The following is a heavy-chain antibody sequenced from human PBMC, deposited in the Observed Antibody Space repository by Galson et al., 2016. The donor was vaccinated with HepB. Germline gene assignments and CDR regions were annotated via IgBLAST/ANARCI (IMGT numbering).Heavy chain of an antibody. CDR1: GFTFRSYA. Sequence: SLRLSCAASGFTFRSYAMTWVRQAPGKGLESVSTISGSGGSTYHADSVKGRFTISRDNSKNTVYLQMNSLRAEDTAVYYCAKFASGTYYLDSFDYWGQGTLVTVSS. V-gene: IGHV3-23*01. J-gene: IGHJ4*02. D-gene: IGHD3-10*01. CDR3: AKFASGTYYLDSFDY. CDR2: ISGSGGST.